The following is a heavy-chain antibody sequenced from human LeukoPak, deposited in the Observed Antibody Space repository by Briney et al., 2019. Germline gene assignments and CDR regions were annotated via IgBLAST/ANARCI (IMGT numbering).Heavy chain of an antibody. CDR1: GYSISSGYY. J-gene: IGHJ4*02. Sequence: TSETLSLTCTVSGYSISSGYYWGWIRQPPGKRLEWIGNSYHSGSTYYNPSLKSRVTISVDTSKNQFSLKLSSVTAADTAVYYCARTRYYYNSRSYGAPYYFDYWGQGTLVTVSS. V-gene: IGHV4-38-2*02. CDR2: SYHSGST. CDR3: ARTRYYYNSRSYGAPYYFDY. D-gene: IGHD3-10*01.